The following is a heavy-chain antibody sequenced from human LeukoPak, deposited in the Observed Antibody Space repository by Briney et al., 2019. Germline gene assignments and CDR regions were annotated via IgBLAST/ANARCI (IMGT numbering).Heavy chain of an antibody. CDR1: GGSISSGGYS. V-gene: IGHV4-30-4*07. J-gene: IGHJ5*02. CDR3: AAIWFGELPTIDP. CDR2: IYYTGNT. D-gene: IGHD3-10*01. Sequence: SETLSLTCAVSGGSISSGGYSWSWIRQPPGKAMEFIAYIYYTGNTYFNPSLKSRVTISVDTSKNQFSLKLSSVTAADTAVYYCAAIWFGELPTIDPWGQGTLVTVSS.